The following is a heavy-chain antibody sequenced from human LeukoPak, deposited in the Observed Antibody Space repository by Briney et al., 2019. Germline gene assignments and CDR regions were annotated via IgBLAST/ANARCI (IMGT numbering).Heavy chain of an antibody. D-gene: IGHD1-1*01. CDR3: ATVNWNVNFRRS. CDR2: IWYDGSNK. J-gene: IGHJ5*02. CDR1: GFTFSSYG. Sequence: GGSLRLSCAASGFTFSSYGMHWVRQAPGKGLEWVAVIWYDGSNKYYADSVKGRFTISRDNSKNTLYLQMNSLRADDTAVYYCATVNWNVNFRRSWGKGTLVTVSS. V-gene: IGHV3-33*01.